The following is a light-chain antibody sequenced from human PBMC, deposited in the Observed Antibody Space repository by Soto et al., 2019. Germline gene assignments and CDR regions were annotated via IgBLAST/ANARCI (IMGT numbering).Light chain of an antibody. CDR2: RAS. CDR1: QSVLYSSNNKNY. V-gene: IGKV4-1*01. CDR3: QQYDSTPWT. J-gene: IGKJ1*01. Sequence: DIVMNQSPDSLAVSLGERATINCKSSQSVLYSSNNKNYLAWYQQKPGQPPKLLIYRASTRESGVPDRFSGSGSGTDFTLTISSLQAEDVAVYYCQQYDSTPWTFGQWTKVEIK.